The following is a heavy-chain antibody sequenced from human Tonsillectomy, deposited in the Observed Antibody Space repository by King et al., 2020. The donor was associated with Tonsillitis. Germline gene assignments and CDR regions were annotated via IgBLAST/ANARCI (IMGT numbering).Heavy chain of an antibody. D-gene: IGHD2-2*02. CDR3: ARDIPGVTTWDGAFDL. Sequence: VQLVKSGAEVKKPGASVKVSCKASGFFFTDYFMHWVRQAPGQGLEWMGWINPNSGGTKYAQQFQDRVTMTRDTSTSTGYMELSRLRSDDTAVYYCARDIPGVTTWDGAFDLWGQGTMVTVSS. V-gene: IGHV1-2*02. CDR1: GFFFTDYF. CDR2: INPNSGGT. J-gene: IGHJ3*01.